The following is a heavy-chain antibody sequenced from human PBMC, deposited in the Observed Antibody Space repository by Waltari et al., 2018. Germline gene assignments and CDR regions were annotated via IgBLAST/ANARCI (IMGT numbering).Heavy chain of an antibody. Sequence: HVQLLESGPGLVKPSETLSLTCTLPGDFLCDDHSYWIRLAPGKGLEWIAYLRNTGGTKCTPSLESRVTVSAVTSKKQFSLRLTSVTAADTAVYYCARLPTKYYDSIGWGFFDQWGQGILVTVSS. V-gene: IGHV4-59*08. J-gene: IGHJ4*02. CDR1: GDFLCDDH. CDR2: LRNTGGT. CDR3: ARLPTKYYDSIGWGFFDQ. D-gene: IGHD3-22*01.